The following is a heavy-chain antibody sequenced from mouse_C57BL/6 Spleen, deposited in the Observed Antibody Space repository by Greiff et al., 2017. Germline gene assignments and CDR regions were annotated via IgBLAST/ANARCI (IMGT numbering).Heavy chain of an antibody. J-gene: IGHJ1*03. Sequence: VQLQQSGAELVMPGTSVKLSCKASGYTFTSYWMHWVKQRPGQGLEWIGVIDPSDSYTNYNQKFKGKATLTVDTSSSTAYMQLSSLASEASAVYSCGRRDSPGYFDVWGTGTTVTVSS. CDR1: GYTFTSYW. V-gene: IGHV1-59*01. CDR3: GRRDSPGYFDV. D-gene: IGHD3-3*01. CDR2: IDPSDSYT.